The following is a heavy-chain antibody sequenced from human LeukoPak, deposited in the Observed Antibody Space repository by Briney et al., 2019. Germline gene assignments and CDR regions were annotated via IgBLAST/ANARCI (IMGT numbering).Heavy chain of an antibody. D-gene: IGHD5-18*01. CDR3: AKIRRWIQRWLEMDY. Sequence: GGSLRLSCAASGFTFSSYGMHWVRQAPGKGLEWLAVISYDGSNKYYADSVKGRFTISRDNSKNTLYLQMSTPRAEGTAVYYCAKIRRWIQRWLEMDYWGQGTLVTVSS. CDR2: ISYDGSNK. V-gene: IGHV3-30*18. CDR1: GFTFSSYG. J-gene: IGHJ4*02.